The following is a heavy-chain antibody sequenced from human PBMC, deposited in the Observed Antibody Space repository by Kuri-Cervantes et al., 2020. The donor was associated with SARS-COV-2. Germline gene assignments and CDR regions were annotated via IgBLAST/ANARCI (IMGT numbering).Heavy chain of an antibody. V-gene: IGHV3-30*03. CDR1: GFTFSSYG. J-gene: IGHJ6*03. Sequence: GESLKISCAASGFTFSSYGMHWVRQAPGKGLEWVAVISYDGSNKYYADSVKGRFTISRDNSKNTLYLQMNSLRAEDTAVYYCAVQPRYYYYMDVWGKGTTVTVSS. CDR3: AVQPRYYYYMDV. CDR2: ISYDGSNK. D-gene: IGHD5-18*01.